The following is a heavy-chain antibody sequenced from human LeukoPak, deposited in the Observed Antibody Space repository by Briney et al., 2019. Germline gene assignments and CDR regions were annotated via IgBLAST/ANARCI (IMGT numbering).Heavy chain of an antibody. D-gene: IGHD2-21*02. CDR2: IIPIFGTA. V-gene: IGHV1-69*05. CDR3: ARDGATYCGGDCYAMDV. CDR1: GGTFSSYA. J-gene: IGHJ6*03. Sequence: SVKVSCKASGGTFSSYAISWVRQAPGQGREWMGGIIPIFGTANYAQKFQGRVTITTDESTSTAYMELSSLRSEDTAVYYCARDGATYCGGDCYAMDVWGKGTTVTVSS.